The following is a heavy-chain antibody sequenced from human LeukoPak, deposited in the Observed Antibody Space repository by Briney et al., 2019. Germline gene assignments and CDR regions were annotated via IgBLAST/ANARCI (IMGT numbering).Heavy chain of an antibody. V-gene: IGHV1-2*06. Sequence: ASVKVSCKASGYTFTGYYMHWVRQAPGQGLEWMGQINSNNGGEKYAPKFQSRVTVLRDTSINTIYLDLTSLTSDDTAVYYCAREPYSSSSERHEKAFDYWGPGTLVTVSS. CDR2: INSNNGGE. D-gene: IGHD6-6*01. CDR1: GYTFTGYY. CDR3: AREPYSSSSERHEKAFDY. J-gene: IGHJ4*02.